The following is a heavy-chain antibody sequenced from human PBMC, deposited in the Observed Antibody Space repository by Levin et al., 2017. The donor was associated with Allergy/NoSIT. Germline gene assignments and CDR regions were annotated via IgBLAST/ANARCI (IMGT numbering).Heavy chain of an antibody. Sequence: GGSLRLSCKGSGYSFTSYWIGWVRQMPGKGLEWMGIIYPGDSDTRYSPSFQGQVTISADKSISTAYLQWSSLKASDTAMYYCAIHRRGYYYDSSAPKGAFDIWGQGTMVTVSS. J-gene: IGHJ3*02. CDR2: IYPGDSDT. D-gene: IGHD3-22*01. V-gene: IGHV5-51*01. CDR1: GYSFTSYW. CDR3: AIHRRGYYYDSSAPKGAFDI.